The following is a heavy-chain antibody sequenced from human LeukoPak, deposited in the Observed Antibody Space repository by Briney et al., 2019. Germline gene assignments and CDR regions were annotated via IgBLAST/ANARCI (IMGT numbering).Heavy chain of an antibody. D-gene: IGHD2-8*02. CDR2: ISANGGST. CDR1: GFTFSTYA. V-gene: IGHV3-23*01. CDR3: AKESSAGGFDY. Sequence: PGGSLRLSCAASGFTFSTYAMSWVRQAPGKGLEWVSAISANGGSTFYADSVKGRFTVSRDNAKNSLYLQMNSLRAEDTAVYYCAKESSAGGFDYWGQGTLVTVSS. J-gene: IGHJ4*02.